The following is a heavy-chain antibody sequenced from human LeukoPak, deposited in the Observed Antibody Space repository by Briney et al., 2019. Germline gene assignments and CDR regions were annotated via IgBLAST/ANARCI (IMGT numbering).Heavy chain of an antibody. CDR3: ARVGPPTVSYNFDY. D-gene: IGHD4-17*01. J-gene: IGHJ4*02. Sequence: ASVKVSCKASGYTFTSYAMHWVRQAPGQRLEWMGWINAGNGNTKYSQKFQGRVTITRDTSASTAYMELSSLRSEDTAVYYCARVGPPTVSYNFDYWGQGTLVTVSS. CDR2: INAGNGNT. V-gene: IGHV1-3*01. CDR1: GYTFTSYA.